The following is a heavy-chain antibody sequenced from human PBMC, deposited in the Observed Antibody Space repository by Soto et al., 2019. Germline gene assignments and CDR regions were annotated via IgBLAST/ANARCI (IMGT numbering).Heavy chain of an antibody. J-gene: IGHJ4*02. CDR3: AITYFRDNSCPRDFDF. CDR1: GGTFNTYT. Sequence: QVQVVQSGAEVKKPESSVKVSCKPSGGTFNTYTGNWVRLAPGHGLEWMGRFIPNLDMANYAQKFQDRVTITADRSTFTAYMELDSLTSDDTAVYYCAITYFRDNSCPRDFDFWGPGTRVTVSS. CDR2: FIPNLDMA. D-gene: IGHD2-21*01. V-gene: IGHV1-69*02.